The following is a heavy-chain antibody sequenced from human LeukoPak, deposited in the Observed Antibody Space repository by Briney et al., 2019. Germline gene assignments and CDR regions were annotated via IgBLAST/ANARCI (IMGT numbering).Heavy chain of an antibody. D-gene: IGHD3-9*01. CDR3: ARLDGWFDP. J-gene: IGHJ5*02. V-gene: IGHV5-51*01. Sequence: GESLQISCQASGSSFTSYWIGWVRQLPGKGLEWMGMIYPGDSDTRYSPSFQGHVTISADKSISTAYLQWSSLKTSDTAIYFCARLDGWFDPWGQGTLVTVSS. CDR2: IYPGDSDT. CDR1: GSSFTSYW.